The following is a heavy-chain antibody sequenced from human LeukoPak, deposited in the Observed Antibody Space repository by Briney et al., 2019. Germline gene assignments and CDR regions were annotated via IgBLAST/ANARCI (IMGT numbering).Heavy chain of an antibody. CDR1: GFTFSSYD. V-gene: IGHV3-13*01. CDR2: IGTAGEI. CDR3: ARAPLHLVMYHYFDY. J-gene: IGHJ4*02. D-gene: IGHD3-16*01. Sequence: GGTLRLSCAASGFTFSSYDIHWVRQATGKGLEWVSGIGTAGEIYYPGSVKGRFTISRDNAKNSLYLQMNSLRVDDTAVYYCARAPLHLVMYHYFDYWGQGALVTVSS.